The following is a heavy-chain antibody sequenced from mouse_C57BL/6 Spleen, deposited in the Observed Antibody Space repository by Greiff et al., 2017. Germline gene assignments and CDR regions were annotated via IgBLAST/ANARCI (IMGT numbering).Heavy chain of an antibody. D-gene: IGHD1-1*01. V-gene: IGHV10-1*01. Sequence: EVHLVESGGGLVQPKGSLKLSCAASGFSFNTYAMNWVRQAPGKGLEWVARIRSKSNNYATYYADSVKDRFTISRDDSESMLYLQMNNLKTEDTAMYYCVRLRYYGSSYWYFDVWGTGTTVTVSS. J-gene: IGHJ1*03. CDR2: IRSKSNNYAT. CDR1: GFSFNTYA. CDR3: VRLRYYGSSYWYFDV.